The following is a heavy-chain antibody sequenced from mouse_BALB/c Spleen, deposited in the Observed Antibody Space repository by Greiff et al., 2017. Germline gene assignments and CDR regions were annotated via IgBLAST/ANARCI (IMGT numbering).Heavy chain of an antibody. J-gene: IGHJ1*01. CDR2: IAPGSGST. CDR1: GYTFTSYW. V-gene: IGHV1S41*01. Sequence: ELAKPGASVKMSCKASGYTFTSYWMHWIKQRPGQGLEWIGRIAPGSGSTYYNEMFKGKATLTVDTSSSTAYIQLSSLSSEDSAVYFCARPLYGNYGYFDVWGAGTTVTVSS. D-gene: IGHD2-10*02. CDR3: ARPLYGNYGYFDV.